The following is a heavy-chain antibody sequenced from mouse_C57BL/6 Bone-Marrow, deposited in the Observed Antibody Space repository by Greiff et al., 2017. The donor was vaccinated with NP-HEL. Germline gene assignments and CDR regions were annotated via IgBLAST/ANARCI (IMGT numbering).Heavy chain of an antibody. CDR2: ISYDGSN. V-gene: IGHV3-6*01. J-gene: IGHJ3*01. CDR3: AGYYRAL. Sequence: EVKLMESGPGLVKPSQSLSLTCSVTGYSITSGYYWNWIRQSPGNKLEWMGYISYDGSNNYNPSLKNRISITRDTSKNQFFLKLNSVTTEDTATYYCAGYYRALWGQGTLVTVSA. CDR1: GYSITSGYY. D-gene: IGHD2-12*01.